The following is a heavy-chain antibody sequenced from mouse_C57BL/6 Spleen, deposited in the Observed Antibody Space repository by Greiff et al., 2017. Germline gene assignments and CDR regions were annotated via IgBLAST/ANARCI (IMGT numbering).Heavy chain of an antibody. D-gene: IGHD3-2*02. Sequence: VQLQQSGPELVKPGASVKISCKASGYAFSSSWMNWVKPRPGKGLAWIGRISPGDGDTNYHGKFKGKATLTADTSSSTAYMQLSSLTSEDAAVYFGALDSSGYGDFDYWGQGTTLTVSS. J-gene: IGHJ2*01. CDR2: ISPGDGDT. CDR1: GYAFSSSW. CDR3: ALDSSGYGDFDY. V-gene: IGHV1-82*01.